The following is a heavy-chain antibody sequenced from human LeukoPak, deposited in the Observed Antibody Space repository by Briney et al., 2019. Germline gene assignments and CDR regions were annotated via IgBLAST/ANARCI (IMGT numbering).Heavy chain of an antibody. D-gene: IGHD6-19*01. CDR3: ARKIYSSGWYFREYNWFDP. J-gene: IGHJ5*02. V-gene: IGHV4-39*01. CDR2: IYYSGST. CDR1: GGSISSSSYY. Sequence: SETLSLTCTVSGGSISSSSYYWGWIRQPPGKGLEWIGSIYYSGSTYYNPSLKSRVTISVDTSKNQFSLKLSSVTAADTAVYYCARKIYSSGWYFREYNWFDPWGQGTLVTVSS.